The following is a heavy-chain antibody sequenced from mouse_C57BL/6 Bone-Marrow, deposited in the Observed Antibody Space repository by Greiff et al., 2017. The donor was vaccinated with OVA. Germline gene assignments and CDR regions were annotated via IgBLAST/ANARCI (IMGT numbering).Heavy chain of an antibody. J-gene: IGHJ3*01. CDR1: GYTFTSYW. CDR2: IYPGNSDT. D-gene: IGHD2-4*01. CDR3: TSANYDYVPFAY. V-gene: IGHV1-5*01. Sequence: DVKLQESGPVLARPGASVKMSCKTSGYTFTSYWMHWVKQRPGQGLEWIGAIYPGNSDTSYNQKFKGKAKLTAVTSASTAYMELSSLTNEDSAVYYCTSANYDYVPFAYWGQGTLVTVSA.